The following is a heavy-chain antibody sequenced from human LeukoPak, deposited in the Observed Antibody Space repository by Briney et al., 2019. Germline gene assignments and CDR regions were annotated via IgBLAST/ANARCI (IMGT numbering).Heavy chain of an antibody. Sequence: PGGSLRLSCAASGFTFSSYAMSWVRQAPGKGLEWVSAISGSGGSTYYADSVKGRFTISRDNSKNTLYLQMNSLRAEDTAVYYCAKTTVRYSSSWYKAGTELYYFDYWGQGTLVTVSS. CDR1: GFTFSSYA. J-gene: IGHJ4*02. CDR2: ISGSGGST. CDR3: AKTTVRYSSSWYKAGTELYYFDY. V-gene: IGHV3-23*01. D-gene: IGHD6-13*01.